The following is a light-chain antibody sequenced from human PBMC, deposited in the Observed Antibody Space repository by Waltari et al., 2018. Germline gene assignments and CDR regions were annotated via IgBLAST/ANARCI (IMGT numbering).Light chain of an antibody. J-gene: IGLJ2*01. Sequence: QSVLTQHRSVSGSRGQSVTISCTGNKSDVGDYDSVSWYQHHPGKAPKLMIYDVRRRPSAVPPRFSGAKSGNSASLTISGLQTEDVADYYCCSYAGNYIMIFGGGTKVTVL. V-gene: IGLV2-11*01. CDR3: CSYAGNYIMI. CDR2: DVR. CDR1: KSDVGDYDS.